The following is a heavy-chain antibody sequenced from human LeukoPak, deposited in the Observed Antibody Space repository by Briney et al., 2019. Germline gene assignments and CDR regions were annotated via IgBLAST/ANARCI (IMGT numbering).Heavy chain of an antibody. CDR2: IFPSGGEI. J-gene: IGHJ4*02. Sequence: GGSLRLSCAASGFTFSTFAMSWVRQPSGKGLEWVSSIFPSGGEIHYADSVRGRFTISRDNSKSILSLQMNSLRAEDTAIYYCATYRQVLLPFESWGQGTLVTVSS. CDR3: ATYRQVLLPFES. V-gene: IGHV3-23*01. CDR1: GFTFSTFA. D-gene: IGHD5-18*01.